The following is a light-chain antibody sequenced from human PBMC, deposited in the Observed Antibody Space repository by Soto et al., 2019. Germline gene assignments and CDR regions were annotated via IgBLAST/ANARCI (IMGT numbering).Light chain of an antibody. J-gene: IGKJ1*01. CDR2: QVS. CDR1: QGLVYSDGNTF. CDR3: VQGTHWPWT. V-gene: IGKV2-30*01. Sequence: DVVMTQSPLSLSVTLGQPASISCRSSQGLVYSDGNTFLNWFHQRPGQSPRRLIYQVSNRDSGLPDRFSGSGSGTDYTLTISRVEAEDVGIYYCVQGTHWPWTFGQGTKVEIK.